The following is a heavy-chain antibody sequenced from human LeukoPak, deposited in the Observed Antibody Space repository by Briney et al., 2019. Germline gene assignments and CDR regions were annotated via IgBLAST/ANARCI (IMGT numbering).Heavy chain of an antibody. CDR3: ARVAKILGPAAMDVDV. CDR2: IYYSGST. CDR1: GGSISSGDYY. V-gene: IGHV4-30-4*01. Sequence: SETLSLTCTVSGGSISSGDYYWSWIRQPPGKGLEWIGYIYYSGSTYYNPSLKSRVTISVDTSKNQFSLKLSSVTAADTAVYYCARVAKILGPAAMDVDVWGQGTTVTVSS. J-gene: IGHJ6*02. D-gene: IGHD2-2*01.